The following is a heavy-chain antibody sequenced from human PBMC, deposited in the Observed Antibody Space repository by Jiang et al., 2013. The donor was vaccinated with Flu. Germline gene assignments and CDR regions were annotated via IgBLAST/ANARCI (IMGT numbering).Heavy chain of an antibody. J-gene: IGHJ6*04. CDR3: ARLPVDTAMVFMDV. Sequence: GAEVKKPGESLKISCQGSRKTFNSYWIGWVRQKPGKGLEWMAIIYLGDSDARYSPSFQGQVTISADKSISTAYLQWSSLKASDTAMYYCARLPVDTAMVFMDVWGKGTTVTVSS. CDR1: RKTFNSYW. D-gene: IGHD5-18*01. V-gene: IGHV5-51*01. CDR2: IYLGDSDA.